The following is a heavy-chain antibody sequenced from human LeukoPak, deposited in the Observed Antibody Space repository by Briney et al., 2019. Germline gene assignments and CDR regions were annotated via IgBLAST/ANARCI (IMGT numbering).Heavy chain of an antibody. Sequence: GGSLRLSCAASEFTFSGYWMNWVRQAPGKGPEWVANINQDGSEKHYVDSVEGRFTISRDNTKNTVSLQMDSLRGEDTAVYYCVRALGSPTADHWGQGTLVTVSS. V-gene: IGHV3-7*01. J-gene: IGHJ4*02. CDR2: INQDGSEK. D-gene: IGHD3-16*01. CDR3: VRALGSPTADH. CDR1: EFTFSGYW.